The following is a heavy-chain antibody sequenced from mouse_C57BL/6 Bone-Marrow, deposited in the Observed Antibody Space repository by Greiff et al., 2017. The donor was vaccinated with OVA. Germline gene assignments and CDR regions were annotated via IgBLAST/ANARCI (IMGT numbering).Heavy chain of an antibody. V-gene: IGHV1-76*01. J-gene: IGHJ4*01. CDR1: GYTFTDYY. Sequence: VQLQQSGAELVRPGASVKLSCKAPGYTFTDYYINWVKQRPGQGLEWIARIYPGSGNTYYNEKFKGKATLTAEKSSSTAYMQLSSLTSEDSAVYFCARADYYGSSYDAMDYWGQGTSVTVSS. D-gene: IGHD1-1*01. CDR2: IYPGSGNT. CDR3: ARADYYGSSYDAMDY.